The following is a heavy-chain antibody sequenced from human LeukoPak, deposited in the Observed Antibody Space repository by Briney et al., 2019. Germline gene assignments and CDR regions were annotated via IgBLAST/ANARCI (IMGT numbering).Heavy chain of an antibody. CDR2: ISGSGGST. Sequence: PGGSLRLSCAASGFTFSSYAMSWVRQPPGKGLEWVSTISGSGGSTYYADSVKGRFTISRDDAKNSLDLQMNSLRAEDTAVYYCGRDQRYYYGMDVWGQGTTVTVSS. CDR1: GFTFSSYA. J-gene: IGHJ6*02. V-gene: IGHV3-23*01. D-gene: IGHD5-24*01. CDR3: GRDQRYYYGMDV.